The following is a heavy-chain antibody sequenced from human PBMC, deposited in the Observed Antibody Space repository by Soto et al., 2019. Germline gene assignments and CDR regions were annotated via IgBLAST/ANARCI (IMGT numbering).Heavy chain of an antibody. J-gene: IGHJ5*02. CDR3: ARTPSA. V-gene: IGHV4-31*03. CDR1: GGSVISGGYY. CDR2: IYCSGST. Sequence: SETLSLTCTVSGGSVISGGYYWSWIRQHPVKGLEWIWYIYCSGSTCYKPSLNIRCTVSLYTSRNQFSLNLISVTAADTAVYYWARTPSAWGQGTLVTVSS.